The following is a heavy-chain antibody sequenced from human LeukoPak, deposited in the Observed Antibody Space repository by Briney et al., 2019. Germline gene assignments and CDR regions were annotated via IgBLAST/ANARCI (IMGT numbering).Heavy chain of an antibody. CDR1: GFTFSSYS. V-gene: IGHV3-48*01. J-gene: IGHJ4*02. D-gene: IGHD6-19*01. CDR3: AKVGIAVAGTCYFDY. CDR2: ISSSSSTI. Sequence: GGSLRLSCAASGFTFSSYSMNWVRQAPGKGLEWVSYISSSSSTIYYADSVKGRFTISRDNSKNTLYLQTNSLRAEDTAVYYCAKVGIAVAGTCYFDYWGQGTLVTVSS.